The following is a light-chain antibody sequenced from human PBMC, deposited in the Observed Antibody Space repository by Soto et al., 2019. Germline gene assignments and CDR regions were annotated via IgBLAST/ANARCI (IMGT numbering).Light chain of an antibody. J-gene: IGKJ2*01. CDR3: QQRSNWPPYT. V-gene: IGKV3-11*01. Sequence: EIVLTQSPATLSLSPGERATLSCRASQSVSSYLAWYQQKPGQAPRLLIYDASNRATGIPARFSGSGSGTDFPLTNSSLEPEDFAVYYCQQRSNWPPYTFGQGTKLEIK. CDR1: QSVSSY. CDR2: DAS.